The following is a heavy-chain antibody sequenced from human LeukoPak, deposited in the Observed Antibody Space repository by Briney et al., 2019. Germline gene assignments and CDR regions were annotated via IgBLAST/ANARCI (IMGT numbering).Heavy chain of an antibody. J-gene: IGHJ4*02. D-gene: IGHD4-17*01. CDR1: GDSVSSNSAA. Sequence: SQTLSLTCAISGDSVSSNSAAWNGLRQSPARGLEWLGRAYYRSKWYNEYALSLKSRITITPDTSKNQFSLQLNSVTPEDTVVYYCARGRGSVYGDYAFDYWGQRTLVTFST. CDR2: AYYRSKWYN. V-gene: IGHV6-1*01. CDR3: ARGRGSVYGDYAFDY.